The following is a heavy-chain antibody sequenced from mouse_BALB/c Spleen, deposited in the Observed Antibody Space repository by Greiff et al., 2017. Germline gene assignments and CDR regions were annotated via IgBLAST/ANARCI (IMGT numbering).Heavy chain of an antibody. CDR2: ISNGGGST. Sequence: EVKLVESGGGLVQPGGSLKLSCAASGFTFSSYTMSWVRQTPEKRLEWVAYISNGGGSTYYPDTVKGRFTISRDNAKNTLYLQMSSLKSEDTAMYYCARGSPAWFAYWGQGTLVTVSA. J-gene: IGHJ3*01. CDR3: ARGSPAWFAY. V-gene: IGHV5-12-2*01. CDR1: GFTFSSYT.